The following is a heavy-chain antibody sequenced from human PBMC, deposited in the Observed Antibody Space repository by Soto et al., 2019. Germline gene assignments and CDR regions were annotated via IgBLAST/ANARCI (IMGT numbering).Heavy chain of an antibody. V-gene: IGHV4-34*01. J-gene: IGHJ1*01. CDR3: ARGAIVVVVAAPRGYFQH. CDR2: INHSGST. Sequence: ETLSLTCAVYGGSLSGYYWSWIRQPPGKGLEWIGEINHSGSTYYNPSLKSRVTISVDTSKNQFSLKLSSVTAADTAVYYCARGAIVVVVAAPRGYFQHWGQGTLVTVSS. CDR1: GGSLSGYY. D-gene: IGHD2-15*01.